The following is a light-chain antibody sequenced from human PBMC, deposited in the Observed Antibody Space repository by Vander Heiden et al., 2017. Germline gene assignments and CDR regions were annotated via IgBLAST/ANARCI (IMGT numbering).Light chain of an antibody. CDR2: AAS. J-gene: IGKJ3*01. V-gene: IGKV1-39*01. Sequence: TITCRASQSISSYLNWYQQKPGKAPKLLIYAASSLQSGVPSRFSGSGSGTDFTLTISSLQPEDFATYYCQQSYSTPFTFGPGTKVDIK. CDR1: QSISSY. CDR3: QQSYSTPFT.